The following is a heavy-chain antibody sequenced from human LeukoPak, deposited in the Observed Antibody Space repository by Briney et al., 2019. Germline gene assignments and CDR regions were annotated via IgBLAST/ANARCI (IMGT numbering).Heavy chain of an antibody. D-gene: IGHD2-8*01. Sequence: GGSLRLSXAASGFTFSSYSMNWVRQAPGKGLEWVSSISSSSSCIYYADSVKGRFTISRDNAKNSLYLQMNSLRAEDTAVYYCARDNDVADFDYWGQGTLVTVSS. V-gene: IGHV3-21*01. J-gene: IGHJ4*02. CDR1: GFTFSSYS. CDR3: ARDNDVADFDY. CDR2: ISSSSSCI.